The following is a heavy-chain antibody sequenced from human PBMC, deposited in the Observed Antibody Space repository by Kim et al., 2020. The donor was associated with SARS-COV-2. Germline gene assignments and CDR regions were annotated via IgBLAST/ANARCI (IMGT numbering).Heavy chain of an antibody. CDR2: ISSSSSYI. V-gene: IGHV3-21*01. Sequence: GGSLRLSCAASGFTFSSYSMNWVRQAPGKGLEWVSSISSSSSYIYYADSVKGRFTISRDNAKNSLYLQMNSLRAEDTAVYYCARDVGAAAVAHDAFDIWGQGTMVTVSS. CDR1: GFTFSSYS. D-gene: IGHD6-13*01. CDR3: ARDVGAAAVAHDAFDI. J-gene: IGHJ3*02.